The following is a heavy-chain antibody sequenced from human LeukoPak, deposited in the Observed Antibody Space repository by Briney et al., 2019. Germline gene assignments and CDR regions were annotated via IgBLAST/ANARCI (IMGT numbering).Heavy chain of an antibody. Sequence: ASVKVSCKASGYTFTSYDINWVRQATGQGLEWMGWMNPNSGNTGYAQKFQGRVTTTRDTSISTAYMELSRLRSDDTAVYYCARNGPADYYYYYYMDVWGKGTTVTVSS. J-gene: IGHJ6*03. CDR1: GYTFTSYD. CDR3: ARNGPADYYYYYYMDV. V-gene: IGHV1-8*02. CDR2: MNPNSGNT. D-gene: IGHD2-2*01.